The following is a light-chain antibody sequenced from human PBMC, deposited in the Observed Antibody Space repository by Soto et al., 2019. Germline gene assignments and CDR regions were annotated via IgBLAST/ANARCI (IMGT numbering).Light chain of an antibody. J-gene: IGLJ3*02. Sequence: QSVLTQPASVSGSPGQSVTISCTGTSSDVGGYNYVSWYQQHPGKAPKLMIYEVSNRPSGVSNRFSGSKSGNTASLTVSGIQAEDEADYYCISYTSSSTWVFGGGTKVTVL. CDR3: ISYTSSSTWV. CDR2: EVS. V-gene: IGLV2-14*01. CDR1: SSDVGGYNY.